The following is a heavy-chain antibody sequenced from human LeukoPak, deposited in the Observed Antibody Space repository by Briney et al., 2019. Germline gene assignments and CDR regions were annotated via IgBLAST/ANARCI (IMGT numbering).Heavy chain of an antibody. CDR3: ARRKGLFAHYFDY. CDR2: INPNSGGT. D-gene: IGHD2-21*01. V-gene: IGHV1-2*02. CDR1: GYTFTGYY. Sequence: GASVKVSCKASGYTFTGYYMHWVRQAPGQGLEWMGWINPNSGGTNYAQKFQGRVTMTRDTSISTAYMELSRLRSDDTAVYYCARRKGLFAHYFDYWGQGTLVTVSS. J-gene: IGHJ4*02.